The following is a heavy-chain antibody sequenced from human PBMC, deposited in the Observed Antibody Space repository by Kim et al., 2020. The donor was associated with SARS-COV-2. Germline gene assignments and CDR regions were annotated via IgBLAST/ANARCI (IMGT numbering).Heavy chain of an antibody. CDR2: VNAANDQT. D-gene: IGHD4-4*01. J-gene: IGHJ4*02. V-gene: IGHV1-3*01. Sequence: ASVKVSCKASGYTFKTYPIHWLRQAPGQTLEWMGWVNAANDQTKYSQKFQGRITISRDTSANTAYMELRSLTTKDTAFYYCVRDMNPTVYDYWGQGTLVTVPS. CDR3: VRDMNPTVYDY. CDR1: GYTFKTYP.